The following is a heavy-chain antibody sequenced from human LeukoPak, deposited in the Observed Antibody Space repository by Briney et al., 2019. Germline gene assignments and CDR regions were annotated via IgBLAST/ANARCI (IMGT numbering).Heavy chain of an antibody. CDR1: GGSINSYY. J-gene: IGHJ2*01. D-gene: IGHD3-10*01. Sequence: SETLSLTCTVSGGSINSYYWGWIRQPPGNGLEWIGLMYPSGSTTYNPSVKSRVSISVDASKNQVSLTVSSVAAADTAVYYCARLAIRSTWYFDLWGRGTLVSVSS. CDR2: MYPSGST. V-gene: IGHV4-4*09. CDR3: ARLAIRSTWYFDL.